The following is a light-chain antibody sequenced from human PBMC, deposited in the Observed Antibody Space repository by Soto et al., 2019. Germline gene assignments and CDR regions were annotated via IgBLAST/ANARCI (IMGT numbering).Light chain of an antibody. J-gene: IGKJ5*01. CDR1: QGISTW. V-gene: IGKV1-12*01. CDR2: SAS. CDR3: QHSSNFHFT. Sequence: DIQMTQPPPSLSASVGDRVTITCRASQGISTWLAWYQQKPGKAPKLLIYSASRLQSGVPPRFSGSGSGTDFTLTINSLQPEDFATYYCQHSSNFHFTFGQGTRLEIK.